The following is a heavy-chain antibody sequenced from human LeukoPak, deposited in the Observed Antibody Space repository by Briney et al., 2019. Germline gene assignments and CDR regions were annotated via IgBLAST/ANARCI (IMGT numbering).Heavy chain of an antibody. Sequence: SETLSLTCTVSGGSISSYYWSWIRQPPGKGLEWIGYIYYSGSTNYNPSLKSRVTISVDAAKNQISLKLSSVTAADTAVYYCASLHQVRGLTVFDYWGQGTLVTVST. V-gene: IGHV4-59*12. CDR3: ASLHQVRGLTVFDY. CDR2: IYYSGST. D-gene: IGHD3-10*01. CDR1: GGSISSYY. J-gene: IGHJ4*02.